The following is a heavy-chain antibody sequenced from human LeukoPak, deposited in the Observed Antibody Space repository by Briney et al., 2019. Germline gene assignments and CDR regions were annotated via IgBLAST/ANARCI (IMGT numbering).Heavy chain of an antibody. CDR1: RFTFSSYW. CDR3: AKWNRQPLVKGWFDS. V-gene: IGHV3-7*03. Sequence: GGSLRLSCAASRFTFSSYWMTWVRQAPGKGLEWVANIKQDGSEKYYVDSVKGRFTISRDNAKNSLYLQMNSLRVEDTALYFCAKWNRQPLVKGWFDSWGQGTLVTVSS. D-gene: IGHD6-13*01. J-gene: IGHJ5*01. CDR2: IKQDGSEK.